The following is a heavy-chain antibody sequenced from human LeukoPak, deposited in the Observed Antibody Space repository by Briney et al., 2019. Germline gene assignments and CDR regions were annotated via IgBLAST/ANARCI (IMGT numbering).Heavy chain of an antibody. Sequence: GASVKVSCKASGYTFTNYTLHWVRQAPGQRLEWMGWINGGNGNSRYSQNFQGRVTMTTDTSASTAYMELRSLRSDDTAVYYCARDPDISTNWFDPWGQGTLVTVSS. V-gene: IGHV1-3*01. CDR3: ARDPDISTNWFDP. CDR2: INGGNGNS. D-gene: IGHD3-9*01. CDR1: GYTFTNYT. J-gene: IGHJ5*02.